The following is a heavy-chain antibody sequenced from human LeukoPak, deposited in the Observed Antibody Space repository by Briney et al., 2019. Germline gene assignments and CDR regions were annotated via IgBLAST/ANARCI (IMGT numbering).Heavy chain of an antibody. Sequence: ASVKVSCKASGYTFAGYYMHWVRQAPGQGLEWMGWISPNSGGTNYAQKFQGRVTMTRDTSISTAYMELSRLRSDDTAVYYCARGVGAIPLREDGQDFDYWGQGTLVTVSS. CDR2: ISPNSGGT. CDR1: GYTFAGYY. D-gene: IGHD1-26*01. V-gene: IGHV1-2*02. J-gene: IGHJ4*02. CDR3: ARGVGAIPLREDGQDFDY.